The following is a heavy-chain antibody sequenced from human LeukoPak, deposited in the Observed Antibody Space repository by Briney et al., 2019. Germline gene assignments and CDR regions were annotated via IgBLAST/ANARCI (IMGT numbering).Heavy chain of an antibody. D-gene: IGHD1-1*01. CDR3: ARDLGLERYWFDP. CDR1: GGSISSFY. CDR2: IYTSGST. V-gene: IGHV4-4*07. J-gene: IGHJ5*02. Sequence: SETLSLTCTVSGGSISSFYWSWIRQPAGKGLEWIVRIYTSGSTNYNPSLKSRVTVSVDTSKNQFSLKLSSVPAADSAVYYCARDLGLERYWFDPWGQGTLVTVSS.